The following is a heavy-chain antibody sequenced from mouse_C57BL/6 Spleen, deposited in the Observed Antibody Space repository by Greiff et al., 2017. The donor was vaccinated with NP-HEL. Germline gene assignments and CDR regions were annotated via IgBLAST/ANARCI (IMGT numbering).Heavy chain of an antibody. CDR3: ARGDGYYPYFDY. J-gene: IGHJ2*01. D-gene: IGHD2-3*01. Sequence: EVQLVESGGGLVKPGGSLKLSCAASGFTFSDYGMHWVRQAPEKGLEWVAYISSGSSTFYYADTVKGRFTISRDNAKNTLFLQMTSLRSEDTAMYYCARGDGYYPYFDYWGQGTTLTVSS. CDR1: GFTFSDYG. V-gene: IGHV5-17*01. CDR2: ISSGSSTF.